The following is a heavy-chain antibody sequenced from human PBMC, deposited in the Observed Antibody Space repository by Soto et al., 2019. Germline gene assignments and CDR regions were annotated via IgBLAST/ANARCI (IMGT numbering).Heavy chain of an antibody. J-gene: IGHJ1*01. D-gene: IGHD3-3*01. Sequence: QVQLQESAPGLVKPSGTLSLTCAVSGGSVDSGNWWSWVRQPPGKGLARTGRFYDRGTAASTPSLKGRVTISLDKSKSESSLRLSSVTAADTAVYYCTRHGEKFFVYWGQGNLVTVST. V-gene: IGHV4-4*02. CDR3: TRHGEKFFVY. CDR1: GGSVDSGNW. CDR2: FYDRGTA.